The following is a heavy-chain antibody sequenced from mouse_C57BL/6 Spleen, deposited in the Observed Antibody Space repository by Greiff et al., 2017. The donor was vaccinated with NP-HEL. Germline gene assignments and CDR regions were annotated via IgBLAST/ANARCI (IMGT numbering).Heavy chain of an antibody. CDR3: ARERNYYVYYFDY. V-gene: IGHV2-2*01. CDR1: GFSLTSYG. D-gene: IGHD1-1*01. Sequence: VKLMESGPGLVQPSQRLSITCTVSGFSLTSYGVHWVRQSPGKGLEWLGVIWSGGSTDYNAAFISRLSISKDNSKSQVFFKMNSLQADDTAIYYCARERNYYVYYFDYWGQGTTLTVSS. CDR2: IWSGGST. J-gene: IGHJ2*01.